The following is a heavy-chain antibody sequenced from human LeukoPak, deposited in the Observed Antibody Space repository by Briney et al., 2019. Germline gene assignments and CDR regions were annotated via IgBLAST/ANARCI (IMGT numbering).Heavy chain of an antibody. CDR2: IYDSGST. Sequence: PSETLSLTCTVSGGSISRYYWNWIRQPPGKGLEWIGHIYDSGSTNYNPSLKSRVTISVDTSKNQFSLKLSSVTAADTAVYYCARGISGNWYLLDSWGPGTLVTVSS. V-gene: IGHV4-59*01. CDR1: GGSISRYY. J-gene: IGHJ4*02. D-gene: IGHD6-13*01. CDR3: ARGISGNWYLLDS.